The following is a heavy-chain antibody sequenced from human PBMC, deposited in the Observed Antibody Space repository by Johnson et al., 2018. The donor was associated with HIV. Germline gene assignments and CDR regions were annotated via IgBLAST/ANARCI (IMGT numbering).Heavy chain of an antibody. CDR3: ARRTPENAFDI. Sequence: VQLVESGGGLVQPGGSLRLSCAASGFTFSNYALYWVRQAPGKGLEYVSAISNNGGNPYYANSVKGRFTISRDDPKNMLYLQMGNLRPGDTAVYYCARRTPENAFDIWGQGTMVTVSS. D-gene: IGHD1/OR15-1a*01. V-gene: IGHV3-64*01. CDR2: ISNNGGNP. CDR1: GFTFSNYA. J-gene: IGHJ3*02.